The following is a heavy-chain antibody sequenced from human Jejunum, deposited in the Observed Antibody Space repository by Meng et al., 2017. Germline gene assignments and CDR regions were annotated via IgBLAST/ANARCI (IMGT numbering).Heavy chain of an antibody. Sequence: SSVTVSCKASGGTFSSYAISWVRQAPGQGLEWMGGMIPIFDTANYAQKFQGRVTITAEESTSTAYMELSSLRSEDTAVYYCASHCGGNSVFFYWGQGTLVTVSS. CDR2: MIPIFDTA. CDR1: GGTFSSYA. CDR3: ASHCGGNSVFFY. D-gene: IGHD4-23*01. V-gene: IGHV1-69*13. J-gene: IGHJ4*02.